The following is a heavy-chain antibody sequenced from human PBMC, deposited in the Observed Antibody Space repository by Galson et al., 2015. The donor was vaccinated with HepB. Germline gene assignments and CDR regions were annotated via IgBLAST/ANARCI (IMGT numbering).Heavy chain of an antibody. CDR3: AALSGYEYYFDY. CDR1: GGSISSGGYY. J-gene: IGHJ4*02. V-gene: IGHV4-31*03. CDR2: IYYSGST. Sequence: TLSLTCTVSGGSISSGGYYWSWIRQHPGKGLEWIGYIYYSGSTYYNPSLESRVTISVDTSKNQFSLKLSSVTAADTAVYYCAALSGYEYYFDYWGQGTLVTVSS. D-gene: IGHD3-3*01.